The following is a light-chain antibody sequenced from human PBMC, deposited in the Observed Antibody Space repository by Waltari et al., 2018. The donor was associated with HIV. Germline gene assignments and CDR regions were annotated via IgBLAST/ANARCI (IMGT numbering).Light chain of an antibody. CDR3: QQRNTWIT. CDR2: DAS. CDR1: QSIRTE. V-gene: IGKV3-11*01. J-gene: IGKJ5*01. Sequence: EIVLTHSPATLSLSPGERATLSCRASQSIRTELAWYQQKPGQAPRLFIYDASNRATGIPGRFSGSGSGTDFTLTISSLEPEDFAMYYCQQRNTWITFGQGTRLEI.